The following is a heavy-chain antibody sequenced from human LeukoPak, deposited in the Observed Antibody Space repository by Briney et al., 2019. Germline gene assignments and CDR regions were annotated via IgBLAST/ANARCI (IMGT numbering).Heavy chain of an antibody. D-gene: IGHD1-14*01. CDR3: STSRPDRFLDS. CDR2: INWNSVHI. CDR1: GFNFNDYD. V-gene: IGHV3-9*01. Sequence: PGWSLRLSCTASGFNFNDYDINWVRQVPGKGLEWVSGINWNSVHIGYADSVRGRFTISRDNAQRSVYLQIFSLRPEDTALYYCSTSRPDRFLDSWGQGTLVTVST. J-gene: IGHJ4*02.